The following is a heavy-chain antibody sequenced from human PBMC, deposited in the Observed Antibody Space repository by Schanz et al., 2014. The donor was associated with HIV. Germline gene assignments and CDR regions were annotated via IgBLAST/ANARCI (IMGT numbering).Heavy chain of an antibody. D-gene: IGHD5-12*01. CDR1: GYVFNDYY. CDR2: INPNTGGT. V-gene: IGHV1-2*02. CDR3: ARVKKDIVATASDV. Sequence: QVQLVQSGVEVKKPGASVKISCKASGYVFNDYYMHWVRQAPGQGLEWMGWINPNTGGTKYAQKFQGRVTMTRDTSISTAYMELSRLTSDDTAVYYCARVKKDIVATASDVWGQGTLVTVSP. J-gene: IGHJ4*02.